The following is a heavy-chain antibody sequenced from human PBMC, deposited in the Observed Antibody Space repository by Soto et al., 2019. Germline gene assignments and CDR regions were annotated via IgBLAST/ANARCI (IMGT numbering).Heavy chain of an antibody. J-gene: IGHJ3*01. CDR2: ISGSGDST. V-gene: IGHV3-23*01. D-gene: IGHD2-15*01. Sequence: PGGSLRLSCAASGSTFSSYAMSWVRQAPGKGLEWVSVISGSGDSTYYADSVKGRFTISRDNSKNTLYVQMNSLRAEDTAVYYCARELGYCSGGSSYMDGAFVFWGKGTMVTV. CDR3: ARELGYCSGGSSYMDGAFVF. CDR1: GSTFSSYA.